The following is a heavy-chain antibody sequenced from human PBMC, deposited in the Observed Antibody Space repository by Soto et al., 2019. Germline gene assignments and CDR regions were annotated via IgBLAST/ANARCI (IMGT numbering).Heavy chain of an antibody. CDR3: ATLKFGLKYYFDY. D-gene: IGHD3-10*01. Sequence: EVQLLESGGGLVQPGGSLRLSCAASGLTFSNYAMSWVRQAPGKGLEWVTAISGSGDTYYADSVKGRFTISRVNSKNTLYLQMNSLRAEDTAVYYCATLKFGLKYYFDYWGQGTLVTVSS. CDR1: GLTFSNYA. CDR2: ISGSGDT. J-gene: IGHJ4*02. V-gene: IGHV3-23*01.